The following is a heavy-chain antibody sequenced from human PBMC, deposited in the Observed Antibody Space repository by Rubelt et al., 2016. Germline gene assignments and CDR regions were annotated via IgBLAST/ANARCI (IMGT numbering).Heavy chain of an antibody. J-gene: IGHJ4*02. Sequence: QPGRSLRLSCAASGFTFDDYGMSWVRQAPGKGLEWVSAISGSGGSTYYADSVKGRFTISRDNSKNTLYLQMNSLRAEDTAVYYCAKASEYCSGGSCYWGSKHYFDYWGQGTLVTVSS. CDR2: ISGSGGST. V-gene: IGHV3-23*01. CDR1: GFTFDDYG. D-gene: IGHD2-15*01. CDR3: AKASEYCSGGSCYWGSKHYFDY.